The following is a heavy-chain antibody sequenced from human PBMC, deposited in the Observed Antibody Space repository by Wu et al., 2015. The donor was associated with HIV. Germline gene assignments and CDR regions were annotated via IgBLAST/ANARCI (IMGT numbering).Heavy chain of an antibody. CDR2: IIPIFGTA. CDR1: GGTFSSYA. CDR3: ARAAYVTMARGVDDYYYGMDV. Sequence: QVQLVQSGAEVKKPGSSVKVSCKASGGTFSSYAISWVRQAPGQGLEWMGGIIPIFGTANYAQKFQGRVTITTDESTSTAYMELSSLRSEDTAVYYCARAAYVTMARGVDDYYYGMDVWGQGTTVTVS. J-gene: IGHJ6*02. V-gene: IGHV1-69*05. D-gene: IGHD3-10*01.